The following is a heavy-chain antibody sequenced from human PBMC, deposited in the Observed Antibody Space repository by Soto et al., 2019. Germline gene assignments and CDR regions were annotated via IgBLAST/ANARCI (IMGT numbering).Heavy chain of an antibody. Sequence: GASVKVSCKASGGTFSSYAISWVRQAPGQGLEWMGGIIPIFGTANYAQKFQGRVTITADNSKNTLYLQMNSLRAEDTAVYYCAREFWSGYYFSPYFDYWGQGTLVTVSS. J-gene: IGHJ4*02. V-gene: IGHV1-69*06. D-gene: IGHD3-3*01. CDR2: IIPIFGTA. CDR1: GGTFSSYA. CDR3: AREFWSGYYFSPYFDY.